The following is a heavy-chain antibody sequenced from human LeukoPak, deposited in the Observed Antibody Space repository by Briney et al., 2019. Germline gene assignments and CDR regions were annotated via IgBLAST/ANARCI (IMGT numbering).Heavy chain of an antibody. J-gene: IGHJ4*02. CDR1: GYTFAGYW. CDR2: AYPGNSNI. D-gene: IGHD5-24*01. CDR3: ARHEALQYSLRAEY. Sequence: GESLKISCKGSGYTFAGYWIGWVRQIPGKGLEWIGIAYPGNSNIKYNPSFQRRVTISAHKSTSTAYLQWSSLRASDTGIYYCARHEALQYSLRAEYWGQGTLVTVSS. V-gene: IGHV5-51*01.